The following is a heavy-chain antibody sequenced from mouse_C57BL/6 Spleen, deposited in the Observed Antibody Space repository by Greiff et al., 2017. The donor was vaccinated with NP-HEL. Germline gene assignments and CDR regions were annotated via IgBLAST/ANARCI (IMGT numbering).Heavy chain of an antibody. D-gene: IGHD1-1*01. CDR1: GYTFTDYE. V-gene: IGHV1-15*01. Sequence: LQESGAELVRPGASVTLSCKASGYTFTDYEMHWVKQTPVHGLEWIGAIDPETGGTAYNQKFKGKAILTADKSSSTAYMELRSLTSEDSAVYYCTLLDYYGSSLFDCWGQGTTLTGSS. CDR2: IDPETGGT. J-gene: IGHJ2*01. CDR3: TLLDYYGSSLFDC.